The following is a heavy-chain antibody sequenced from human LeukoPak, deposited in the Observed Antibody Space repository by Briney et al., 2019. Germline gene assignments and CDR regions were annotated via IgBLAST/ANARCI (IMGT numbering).Heavy chain of an antibody. J-gene: IGHJ6*03. CDR3: ARRWNYGRNYYIDV. CDR1: GGSFSNYY. CDR2: INDSGRI. V-gene: IGHV4-34*01. Sequence: RPSETLSLTCAVCGGSFSNYYWSWIRQPPGKGLEWIGEINDSGRINYNPSLMSRVTVSVDTSKNQFSLRLTSVTATDTAVYYCARRWNYGRNYYIDVWGNGATVSVSS. D-gene: IGHD1-7*01.